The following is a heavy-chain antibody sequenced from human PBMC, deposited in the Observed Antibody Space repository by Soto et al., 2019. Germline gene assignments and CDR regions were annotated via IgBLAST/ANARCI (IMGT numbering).Heavy chain of an antibody. CDR1: GAYIRSGGYY. CDR2: IYYSGTT. J-gene: IGHJ6*02. D-gene: IGHD2-21*01. V-gene: IGHV4-31*03. CDR3: AASCVGCGGFNYYGMDV. Sequence: PSETLSLTCSVSGAYIRSGGYYWNWIRQHPGKGLEWIGYIYYSGTTYYNPSLKSRVTISVDTSKNQFSLKLSSVTAADTAVYYCAASCVGCGGFNYYGMDVWGQGTTVTVSS.